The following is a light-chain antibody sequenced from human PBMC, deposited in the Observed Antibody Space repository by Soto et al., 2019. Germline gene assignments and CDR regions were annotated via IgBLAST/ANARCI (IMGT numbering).Light chain of an antibody. CDR3: RQSSSYAGT. CDR2: KAS. V-gene: IGKV1-5*03. Sequence: DIQMTQSPSTLSASVGERVTITCRASQSISAWLAWYQQKPGKAPKLLIYKASTLKSGVPSRFSGSGSGTEFTLTISSLQPDDSATYYCRQSSSYAGTFGQGTKVEVK. J-gene: IGKJ1*01. CDR1: QSISAW.